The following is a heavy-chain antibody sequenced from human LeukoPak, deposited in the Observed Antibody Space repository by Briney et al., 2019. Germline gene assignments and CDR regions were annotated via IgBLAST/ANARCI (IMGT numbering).Heavy chain of an antibody. CDR1: GGTFSSYA. CDR2: IIPILGIA. V-gene: IGHV1-69*04. J-gene: IGHJ4*02. CDR3: ARVGRDGYLFDY. Sequence: SVKVSCKASGGTFSSYAISWVRQAPGQGLEWMGRIIPILGIANYARKFQGRVTVTADKSTSTAYMELSSLRSEDTAVYYCARVGRDGYLFDYWGQGTLVTFSS. D-gene: IGHD6-13*01.